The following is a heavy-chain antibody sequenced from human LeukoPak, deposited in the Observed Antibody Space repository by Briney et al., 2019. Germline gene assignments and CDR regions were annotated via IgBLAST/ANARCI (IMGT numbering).Heavy chain of an antibody. J-gene: IGHJ6*03. Sequence: SQTLSLTCTVSGGSISSGGYYWSWIRQPAGKGLEWIGRIYTSGSTNYNPSLKSRVTMSVDTSKNQFSLKLSSVTAADTAVYYCAREVRLRIYYYYYYYMDVWGKGTTVTVSS. D-gene: IGHD2/OR15-2a*01. CDR2: IYTSGST. CDR3: AREVRLRIYYYYYYYMDV. CDR1: GGSISSGGYY. V-gene: IGHV4-61*02.